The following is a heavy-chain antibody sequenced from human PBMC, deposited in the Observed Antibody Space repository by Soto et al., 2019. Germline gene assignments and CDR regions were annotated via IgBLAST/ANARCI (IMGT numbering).Heavy chain of an antibody. J-gene: IGHJ4*02. CDR2: IWYDGSNK. Sequence: PGGSLRRSCAASGFILSTYGMHWVRQAPGKGLEWVAVIWYDGSNKYYADSVKGRFTVSRDNSKNTLYLQMNSLRAEDTAVYYCARESSGSPDYWGQGTLVTVSS. CDR1: GFILSTYG. CDR3: ARESSGSPDY. V-gene: IGHV3-33*01. D-gene: IGHD6-19*01.